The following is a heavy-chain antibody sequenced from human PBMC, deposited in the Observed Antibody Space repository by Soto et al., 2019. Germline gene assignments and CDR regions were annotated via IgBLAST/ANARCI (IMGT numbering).Heavy chain of an antibody. Sequence: PSERVSLTCAVYGGSYSGDYWTWIRQPPGTGLEWIGEINHSGSTNYNPSLKSRVTISVDTSKNQFSLKLTSVTAADTAVYYCARGRVASTADFDYWGQGALVTVSS. J-gene: IGHJ4*02. CDR1: GGSYSGDY. D-gene: IGHD2-2*01. CDR2: INHSGST. V-gene: IGHV4-34*01. CDR3: ARGRVASTADFDY.